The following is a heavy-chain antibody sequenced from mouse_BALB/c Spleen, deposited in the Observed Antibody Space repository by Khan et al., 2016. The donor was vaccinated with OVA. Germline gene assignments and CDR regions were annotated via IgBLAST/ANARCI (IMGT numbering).Heavy chain of an antibody. CDR2: TNPTNGRT. CDR3: ARIKKIVATYFDY. CDR1: GHTFTSYW. Sequence: VQLQQSGAELVKAGASVKMSCKASGHTFTSYWMHWVKQRLGQGLEWFAETNPTNGRTYYNEKFKSKATLTVDKSSSTAYMLLSGPTFEDSAVYYCARIKKIVATYFDYWCQGTTLTVSS. V-gene: IGHV1S81*02. J-gene: IGHJ2*01. D-gene: IGHD1-1*01.